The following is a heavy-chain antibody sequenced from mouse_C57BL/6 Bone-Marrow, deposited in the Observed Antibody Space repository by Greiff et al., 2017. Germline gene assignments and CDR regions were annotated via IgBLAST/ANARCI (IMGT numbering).Heavy chain of an antibody. CDR1: GYTFTSYW. CDR3: ARRGNGSRGWYFDV. J-gene: IGHJ1*03. V-gene: IGHV1-53*01. Sequence: QVQLQQSGTELVKPGASVKLSCKASGYTFTSYWMHWVKQRPGQGLEWIGNINPSNGGTNYNEEFKSKATLTVDKSSSTAYMQLSSLTSEDSAVYYCARRGNGSRGWYFDVWGTGTTVTVSS. D-gene: IGHD1-1*01. CDR2: INPSNGGT.